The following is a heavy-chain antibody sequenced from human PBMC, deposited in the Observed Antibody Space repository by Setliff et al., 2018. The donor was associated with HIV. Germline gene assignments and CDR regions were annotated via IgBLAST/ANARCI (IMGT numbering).Heavy chain of an antibody. Sequence: GGSLRLSCAASGFTFSSYDMSWVRQAPGKGLEWVSASSGSGGSTYYADSVKGRFTSSRDNSKNTLYLQMNSLRAEDTAVYYCAKDRQLVRPNYFDYWGQGTLVTSPQ. CDR2: SSGSGGST. CDR1: GFTFSSYD. J-gene: IGHJ4*02. V-gene: IGHV3-23*01. CDR3: AKDRQLVRPNYFDY. D-gene: IGHD6-13*01.